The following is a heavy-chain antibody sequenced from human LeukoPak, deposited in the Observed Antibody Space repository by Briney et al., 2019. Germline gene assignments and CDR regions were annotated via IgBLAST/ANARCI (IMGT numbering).Heavy chain of an antibody. CDR1: GFTFSSYG. D-gene: IGHD2-2*01. CDR2: ISYDGSNK. CDR3: AKDRTYCSSTSCPFDY. V-gene: IGHV3-30*18. J-gene: IGHJ4*02. Sequence: GGSLRLSCAASGFTFSSYGMHWVRQAPGKGLEWVAFISYDGSNKYYADSVKGRFTISRDNSKNTLYLQMNSLRAEDTAVYYCAKDRTYCSSTSCPFDYWGQGTLVTVSS.